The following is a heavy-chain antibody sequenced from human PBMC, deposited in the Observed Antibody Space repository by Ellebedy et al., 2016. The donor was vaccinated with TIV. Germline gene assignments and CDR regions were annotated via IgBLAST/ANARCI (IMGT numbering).Heavy chain of an antibody. CDR1: GSTFSRYW. CDR3: ARDGGGALPIDQ. J-gene: IGHJ5*02. CDR2: IKQDGTEK. D-gene: IGHD3-16*01. V-gene: IGHV3-7*03. Sequence: GGSLRPSXAASGSTFSRYWMSWVRQAPGKGLEWVANIKQDGTEKYYVDSVKGRFTIARDNAKNSLYLQMNSLKAEDTDVYYCARDGGGALPIDQWGQGTRVTVSS.